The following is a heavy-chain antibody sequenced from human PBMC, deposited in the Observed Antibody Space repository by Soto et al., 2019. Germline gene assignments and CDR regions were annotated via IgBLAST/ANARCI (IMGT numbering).Heavy chain of an antibody. D-gene: IGHD6-19*01. J-gene: IGHJ4*02. CDR2: ISYDGSNK. CDR1: GFTFSSYA. CDR3: ASAQGGGLAVAGGSFDY. V-gene: IGHV3-30-3*01. Sequence: PGGSLRLSCAASGFTFSSYAMHWVRQAPGKGLEWVAVISYDGSNKYYADSVKGRFTISRDNSKNTLYLQMNSLRAEDTAVYYCASAQGGGLAVAGGSFDYWGQGTLVTVSS.